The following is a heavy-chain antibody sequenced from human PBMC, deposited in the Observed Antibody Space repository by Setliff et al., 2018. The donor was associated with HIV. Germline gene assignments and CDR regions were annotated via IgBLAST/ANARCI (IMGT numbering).Heavy chain of an antibody. V-gene: IGHV3-30*02. CDR1: GLTFNSYG. J-gene: IGHJ4*02. D-gene: IGHD5-12*01. CDR2: IWYDESHK. Sequence: GESLKISCAGYGLTFNSYGMHWVRQAPGKGLEWLALIWYDESHKYYANSVKGRFTVSRDNSKTTVYLQMNSLRAEDTAVYYCAKDVKFFPVPDRGEYIDYWGQGTLVTVSS. CDR3: AKDVKFFPVPDRGEYIDY.